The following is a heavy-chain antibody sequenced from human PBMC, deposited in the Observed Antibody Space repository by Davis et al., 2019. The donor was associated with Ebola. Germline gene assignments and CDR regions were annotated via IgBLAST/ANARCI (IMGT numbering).Heavy chain of an antibody. V-gene: IGHV4-59*12. CDR3: ARGVLLGDNWFDP. CDR2: IFYSGNT. J-gene: IGHJ5*02. Sequence: PSETLSLTCTVSGGSISTYHWTWIRQPPGKGLEWIGHIFYSGNTNYNPSLKSRVTMSVDTSKNQFSLKLTSVTAADTAVYYCARGVLLGDNWFDPWGQGTLVTVSS. D-gene: IGHD2-21*01. CDR1: GGSISTYH.